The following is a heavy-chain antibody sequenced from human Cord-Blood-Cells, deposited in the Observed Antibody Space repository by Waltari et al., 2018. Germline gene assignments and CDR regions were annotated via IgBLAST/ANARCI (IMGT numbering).Heavy chain of an antibody. CDR2: IIPIFGTA. D-gene: IGHD3-10*01. CDR3: PRDLHRRITMVQGEGYYYGMDV. Sequence: PGQGLEWMGGIIPIFGTANYAQKFQGRVTITADECTSTAYMYLSSLGSVDSAVYYCPRDLHRRITMVQGEGYYYGMDVWGQGTTVTVSS. V-gene: IGHV1-69*01. J-gene: IGHJ6*02.